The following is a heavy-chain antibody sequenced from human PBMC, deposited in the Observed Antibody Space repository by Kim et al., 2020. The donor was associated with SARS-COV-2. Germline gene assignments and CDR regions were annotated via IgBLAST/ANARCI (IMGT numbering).Heavy chain of an antibody. CDR2: IYYRGGT. CDR1: GGSISNYY. D-gene: IGHD7-27*01. Sequence: SETLSLTCTVSGGSISNYYWSWIRQPPGKGLEWIGYIYYRGGTNYNPSLKVRVTISVDTSKNQFSLDLSSVTAADSAVYYCARAPDWGWIAHFDYWGRGTLVTVSS. CDR3: ARAPDWGWIAHFDY. J-gene: IGHJ4*02. V-gene: IGHV4-59*01.